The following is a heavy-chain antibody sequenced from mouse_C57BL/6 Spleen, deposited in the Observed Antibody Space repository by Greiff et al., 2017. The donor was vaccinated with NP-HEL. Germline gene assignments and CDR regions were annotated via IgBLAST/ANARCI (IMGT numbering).Heavy chain of an antibody. J-gene: IGHJ3*01. D-gene: IGHD2-2*01. CDR3: ARRGGYAFAY. CDR1: GYAFTNYL. CDR2: INPGSGGT. Sequence: VQLQQSGAELVRPGTSVKVSCKASGYAFTNYLIEWVKQRPGQGLEWIGVINPGSGGTNYNEKFKGKATLTADKSSSTAYMQLSSLTSEDSAVYSCARRGGYAFAYWGQGTLVTVSA. V-gene: IGHV1-54*01.